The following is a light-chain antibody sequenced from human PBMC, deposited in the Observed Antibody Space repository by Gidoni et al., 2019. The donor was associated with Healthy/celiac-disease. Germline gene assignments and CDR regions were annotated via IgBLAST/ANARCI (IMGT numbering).Light chain of an antibody. CDR3: QQSYSTPLT. CDR2: AAS. J-gene: IGKJ4*01. CDR1: QSISSY. Sequence: DIQMTQSPSSLSASVGDRVTITCRASQSISSYLNWYQQKPGKPPKLLIYAASSLQSGVPSRFSGRGSGTDFTLTISSLQPEDFATYYCQQSYSTPLTCGGGTKVEIK. V-gene: IGKV1-39*01.